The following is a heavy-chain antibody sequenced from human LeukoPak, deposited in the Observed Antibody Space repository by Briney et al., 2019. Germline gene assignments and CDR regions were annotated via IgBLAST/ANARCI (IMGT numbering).Heavy chain of an antibody. CDR2: IYPSGNT. D-gene: IGHD3-10*01. CDR1: SGSISSYY. V-gene: IGHV4-4*07. J-gene: IGHJ4*02. Sequence: SETLSLTCTVSSGSISSYYWSWIRQPAGKGLEWIGRIYPSGNTNYSPSLNSRTTMSVDTSRNQFSLKLSSVTAAGTAVYYCARDSANVLPDYWGQGTLVTVSS. CDR3: ARDSANVLPDY.